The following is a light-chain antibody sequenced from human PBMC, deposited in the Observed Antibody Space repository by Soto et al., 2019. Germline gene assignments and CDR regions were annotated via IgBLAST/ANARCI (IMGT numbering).Light chain of an antibody. Sequence: EIVMTQSPATLSVSPGERATLSCRASQSVSTNLAWYQQKPGQAPRLLIYGASTRAAGIPARFSGSGSGTEFTLTISSLQSDDFAGYYCQQYNNWPLFGQGTKVEIK. CDR2: GAS. CDR1: QSVSTN. CDR3: QQYNNWPL. V-gene: IGKV3-15*01. J-gene: IGKJ1*01.